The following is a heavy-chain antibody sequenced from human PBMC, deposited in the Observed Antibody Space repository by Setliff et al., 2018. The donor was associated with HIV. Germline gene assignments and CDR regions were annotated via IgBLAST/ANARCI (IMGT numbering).Heavy chain of an antibody. CDR3: ARDEYHYGSGSLDY. CDR1: GYTFINYH. CDR2: ISAYNGNI. Sequence: GASVKVSCKASGYTFINYHITWVRQAPGQGLEWMGWISAYNGNINYAQKLQGRVTMTTDTSTSTAYMDLRSLRSDDTAVYYCARDEYHYGSGSLDYWGQGTLVTVSS. D-gene: IGHD3-10*01. V-gene: IGHV1-18*01. J-gene: IGHJ4*02.